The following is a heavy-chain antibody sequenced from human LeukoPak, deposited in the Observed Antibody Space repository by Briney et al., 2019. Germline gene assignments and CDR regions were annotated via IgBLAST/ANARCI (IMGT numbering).Heavy chain of an antibody. V-gene: IGHV3-7*03. CDR3: ARGGGLDV. CDR1: GFTFNNYA. D-gene: IGHD3-16*01. J-gene: IGHJ6*02. CDR2: MNHNGNVN. Sequence: GGSLRLSCAASGFTFNNYAMNWVRQAPGKGLEWVASMNHNGNVNYYVDSVKGRFTISRDNAKNSLYPQMSNLRAEDTAVYFCARGGGLDVWGQGATVTVSS.